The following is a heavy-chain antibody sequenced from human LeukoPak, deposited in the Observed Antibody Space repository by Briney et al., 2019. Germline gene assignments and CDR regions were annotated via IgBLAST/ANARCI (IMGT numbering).Heavy chain of an antibody. CDR1: GGSISSSSYY. CDR3: ARLAVRGGNPRTIYYYYFMDV. J-gene: IGHJ6*03. CDR2: IYYSGST. Sequence: SETLSLTCTVSGGSISSSSYYWGWIRQPPGKGLEWIGSIYYSGSTYYNPSLKSRVTISVDTSKNQFSLKLSSVTAADTAVYYCARLAVRGGNPRTIYYYYFMDVWGKGTTVTISS. D-gene: IGHD3-10*01. V-gene: IGHV4-39*07.